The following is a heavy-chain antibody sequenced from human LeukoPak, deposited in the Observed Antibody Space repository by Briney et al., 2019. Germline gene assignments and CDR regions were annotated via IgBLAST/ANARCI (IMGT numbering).Heavy chain of an antibody. D-gene: IGHD3-22*01. CDR2: ISSDGLIK. V-gene: IGHV3-30-3*01. CDR3: ARVRWSPDSRETLDAFDI. J-gene: IGHJ3*02. CDR1: GFTFTSYT. Sequence: GGSLRLSCAASGFTFTSYTMHWVRQAPGKGLQWAALISSDGLIKNYADSVKGRFTISRDNSRNTVSLQMDSLRAEDTAVYYCARVRWSPDSRETLDAFDIWGQGTMVTVSS.